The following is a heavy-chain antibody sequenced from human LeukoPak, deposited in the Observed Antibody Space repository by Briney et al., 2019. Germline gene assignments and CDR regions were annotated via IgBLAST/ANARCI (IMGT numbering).Heavy chain of an antibody. V-gene: IGHV1-2*02. Sequence: ASVKVSCKASGYTFTGYYMHWVRQAPGQGLEWMGWINPNSGGTNYAQKFQGRVTMTRDTSISTAYMELSRLRSDDTAVYYCARCERRYYYYGMDVWGQGTTVTVSS. CDR1: GYTFTGYY. CDR3: ARCERRYYYYGMDV. CDR2: INPNSGGT. J-gene: IGHJ6*02.